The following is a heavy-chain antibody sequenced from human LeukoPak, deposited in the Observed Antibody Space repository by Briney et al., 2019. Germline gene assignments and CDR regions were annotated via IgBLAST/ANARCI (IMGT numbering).Heavy chain of an antibody. CDR3: ARDSGITIFGVVRMGGDARAEYYYMDV. CDR2: IIPIFGTA. J-gene: IGHJ6*03. Sequence: ASVKVSCKAYGGTFSSYAISWVRQAPGQGLEWMGGIIPIFGTANYAQKFQGRVTITTDESTSTAYMELSSLRSEDTAVYYCARDSGITIFGVVRMGGDARAEYYYMDVWGKGTTVTVSS. D-gene: IGHD3-3*01. V-gene: IGHV1-69*05. CDR1: GGTFSSYA.